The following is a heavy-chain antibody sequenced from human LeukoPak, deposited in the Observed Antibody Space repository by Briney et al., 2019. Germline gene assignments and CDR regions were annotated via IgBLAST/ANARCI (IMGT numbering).Heavy chain of an antibody. V-gene: IGHV3-23*01. D-gene: IGHD3-10*01. CDR3: AKYVMVRKRNWFDP. Sequence: GGSLRLSCAASGFTFSTYALSWVRQAPGKGLEWVSSIVGSGSSTYYADSVKGRFTISRDNSKNTLYLQMNSLRAEDTAVYYCAKYVMVRKRNWFDPWGQGTLVTVSS. CDR2: IVGSGSST. CDR1: GFTFSTYA. J-gene: IGHJ5*02.